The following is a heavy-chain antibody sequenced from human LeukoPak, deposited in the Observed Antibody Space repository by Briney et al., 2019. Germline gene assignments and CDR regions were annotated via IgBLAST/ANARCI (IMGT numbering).Heavy chain of an antibody. D-gene: IGHD3-16*01. J-gene: IGHJ5*02. V-gene: IGHV4-34*01. CDR1: GGSFSGYY. Sequence: SETLSLTCAVYGGSFSGYYWSWIRQPPGKGLEWIGEINHSGSTNYNPSLKSRVTISVDTSKSQFSLKLSSVTAADTAVYYCASGGFTDWFDPWGQGTLVTVSS. CDR3: ASGGFTDWFDP. CDR2: INHSGST.